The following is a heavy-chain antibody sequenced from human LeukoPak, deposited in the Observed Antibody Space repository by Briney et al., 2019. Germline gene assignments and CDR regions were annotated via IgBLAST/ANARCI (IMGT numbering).Heavy chain of an antibody. CDR2: ISSSGSTI. J-gene: IGHJ3*02. CDR1: GFTFSSYE. V-gene: IGHV3-48*03. Sequence: GGSLRLSCAASGFTFSSYEMNWVRQAPGKGLEWVSYISSSGSTIYYAGSVKGRFTISRDNAKNSLYLQMNSLRAEDTAVYYCARGRDRNAFDIWGQGTMVTVSS. CDR3: ARGRDRNAFDI. D-gene: IGHD5-24*01.